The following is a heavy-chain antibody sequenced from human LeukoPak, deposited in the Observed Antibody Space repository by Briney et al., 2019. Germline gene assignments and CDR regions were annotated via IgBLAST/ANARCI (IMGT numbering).Heavy chain of an antibody. J-gene: IGHJ3*02. CDR1: GGSISSYY. Sequence: SETLSLTCTVSGGSISSYYWSWIRQPPGKGLEWIGYIYYSGSTNYNPSPKSRVTISVDTSKNQFSLKLSSVTAADTAVYYCARERSSGWIDAFDIWGQGTMVTVSS. V-gene: IGHV4-59*01. D-gene: IGHD6-19*01. CDR3: ARERSSGWIDAFDI. CDR2: IYYSGST.